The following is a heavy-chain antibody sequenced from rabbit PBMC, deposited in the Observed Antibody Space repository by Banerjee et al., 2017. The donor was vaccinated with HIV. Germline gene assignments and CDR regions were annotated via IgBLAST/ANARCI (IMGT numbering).Heavy chain of an antibody. Sequence: RQAPGKGLEWIACIYGGSSGSSHYATWAKGRFTISRSTSLNTVTLQMTSLTAADTATYFCARDLAGVIGWNFGLWGPGTLVTVS. J-gene: IGHJ4*01. CDR3: ARDLAGVIGWNFGL. V-gene: IGHV1S40*01. D-gene: IGHD4-1*01. CDR2: IYGGSSGSS.